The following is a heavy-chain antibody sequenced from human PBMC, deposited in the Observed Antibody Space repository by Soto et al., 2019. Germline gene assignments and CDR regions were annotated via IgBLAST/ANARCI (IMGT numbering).Heavy chain of an antibody. V-gene: IGHV4-39*01. D-gene: IGHD3-3*01. CDR3: ARLGSFPSLGKRSTFGVVNKNWFDP. Sequence: QLQLQESGPGLVKPSETLSLTCTVSGGSISSSSYYWGWIRQPPGKGLEWIGSIYYSGSTYYNPSLKSRVTISVDTSKNQFSLKLSSVTAADTAVYYCARLGSFPSLGKRSTFGVVNKNWFDPWGQGTLVTVSS. CDR1: GGSISSSSYY. CDR2: IYYSGST. J-gene: IGHJ5*02.